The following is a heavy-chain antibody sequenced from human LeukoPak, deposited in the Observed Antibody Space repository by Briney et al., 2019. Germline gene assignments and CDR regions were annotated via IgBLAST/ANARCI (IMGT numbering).Heavy chain of an antibody. CDR2: IYPGDSDT. CDR3: ARTKRLTGIDTLFDY. Sequence: HGESLKISCRGSGYNFTSYWIGWVRQMPGKGLELMGIIYPGDSDTRYSPSFQGQVTISADKSISTAYMQWSSLKASDTAMYYCARTKRLTGIDTLFDYWGQGTLVTVSS. J-gene: IGHJ4*02. D-gene: IGHD1-20*01. V-gene: IGHV5-51*01. CDR1: GYNFTSYW.